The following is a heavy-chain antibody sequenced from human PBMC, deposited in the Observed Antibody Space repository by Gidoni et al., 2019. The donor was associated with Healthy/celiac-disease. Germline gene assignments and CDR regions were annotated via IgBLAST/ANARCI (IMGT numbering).Heavy chain of an antibody. CDR2: IGTAGDT. V-gene: IGHV3-13*01. CDR1: GFTFSSYD. D-gene: IGHD3-3*01. Sequence: EVQLVESGGGLVQSGGSLRLRCVPPGFTFSSYDMHWVRQATGKGLEWVSAIGTAGDTYYPGSVKGRFTISRENAKNSLYLQMNSLRAGDTAVYYCARSSPQQGYDFWGQGTLVTVSS. CDR3: ARSSPQQGYDF. J-gene: IGHJ4*02.